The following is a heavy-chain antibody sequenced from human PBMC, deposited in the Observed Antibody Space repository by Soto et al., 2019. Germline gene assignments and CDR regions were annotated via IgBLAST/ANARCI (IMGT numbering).Heavy chain of an antibody. Sequence: PGGSLRLSCAASGFTFSRYAMSWVHQAPGKGLEWVSAISGSGGSTYYADSVKGRFTISRDNSKNTLYLQMNSLRAEDTAVYYCAKFLGFGPIVVVPSGFDYWGQGTLVTVSS. V-gene: IGHV3-23*01. D-gene: IGHD3-22*01. J-gene: IGHJ4*02. CDR2: ISGSGGST. CDR1: GFTFSRYA. CDR3: AKFLGFGPIVVVPSGFDY.